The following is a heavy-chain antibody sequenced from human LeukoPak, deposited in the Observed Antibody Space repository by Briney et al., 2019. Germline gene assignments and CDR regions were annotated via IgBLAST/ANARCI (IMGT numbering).Heavy chain of an antibody. CDR1: GFTFSSYA. V-gene: IGHV3-23*01. CDR2: ISGSGGST. CDR3: AKDPESGSYYDDAFDI. J-gene: IGHJ3*02. Sequence: GGSLRLSCAASGFTFSSYAMSWVRQAPGKGLEWVSAISGSGGSTYYADSVKGRFTISRGNSKNTLYLQMNSLRAEDTAVYYCAKDPESGSYYDDAFDIWGQGTMVTVSS. D-gene: IGHD1-26*01.